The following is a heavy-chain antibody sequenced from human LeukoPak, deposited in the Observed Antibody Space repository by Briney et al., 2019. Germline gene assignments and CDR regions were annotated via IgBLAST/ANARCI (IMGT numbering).Heavy chain of an antibody. CDR2: IYYSGST. V-gene: IGHV4-39*07. CDR3: AREAREVNWFDP. CDR1: GGSISSSSYY. D-gene: IGHD1-26*01. Sequence: SETLSLTCTVSGGSISSSSYYWGWIRQPPGKGLEWIGSIYYSGSTYYNPSLKSRVTISVDTSKNQFSLKLSSVTAADTAVYYCAREAREVNWFDPWGQGTLVTVSS. J-gene: IGHJ5*02.